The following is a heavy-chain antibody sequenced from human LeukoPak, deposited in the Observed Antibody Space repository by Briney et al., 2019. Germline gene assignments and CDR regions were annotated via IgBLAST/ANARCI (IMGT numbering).Heavy chain of an antibody. J-gene: IGHJ6*02. CDR3: ARVNYDSSGARYYYYYYGMDV. V-gene: IGHV3-48*04. CDR1: GFTFSSYW. D-gene: IGHD3-22*01. Sequence: GGSLRLSCAASGFTFSSYWMSWVRQAPGKGLEWVTYISSSGSTIYYADSVKGRFTISRDNAKNSLHLQMNSLRAEDTAVYYCARVNYDSSGARYYYYYYGMDVWGQGTTVTVSS. CDR2: ISSSGSTI.